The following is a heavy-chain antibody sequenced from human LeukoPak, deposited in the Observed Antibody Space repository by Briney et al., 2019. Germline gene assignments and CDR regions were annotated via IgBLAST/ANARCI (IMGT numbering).Heavy chain of an antibody. CDR2: IFSHGET. Sequence: PGGSLRLSCAASGFTVGNNYMNWVRQAPGKGLEWVSLIFSHGETSYADSVKGRFTISRDNSKNTLYLQMNGLRVEDTAVYYCARDPPAVSINTYAWRQGTLVTVSS. V-gene: IGHV3-66*01. CDR3: ARDPPAVSINTYA. D-gene: IGHD2-8*01. CDR1: GFTVGNNY. J-gene: IGHJ4*02.